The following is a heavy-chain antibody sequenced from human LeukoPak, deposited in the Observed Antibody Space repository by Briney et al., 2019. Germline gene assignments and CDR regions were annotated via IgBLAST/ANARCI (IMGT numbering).Heavy chain of an antibody. V-gene: IGHV3-33*06. CDR2: IWYDGSNK. J-gene: IGHJ4*02. Sequence: GGSLRLSCAASGFTFSSYGMHWVRQAPGKGLEWVAVIWYDGSNKYYADSVKGRFTISRDNSKNTPYLQMNSLRAEDTAVYYCAKDRGGGRGYFDYWGQGTLVTVSS. CDR3: AKDRGGGRGYFDY. D-gene: IGHD3-10*01. CDR1: GFTFSSYG.